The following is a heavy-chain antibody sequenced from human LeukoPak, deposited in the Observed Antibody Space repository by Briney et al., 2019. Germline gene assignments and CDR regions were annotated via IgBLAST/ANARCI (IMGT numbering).Heavy chain of an antibody. Sequence: ASVKVSCKASGYTFTSYDINWVRQATGQGLEWMGWMNPNSGNTGYAQKFQGRVTITRNTSISTAYMELSSLRSEDTAVYYCARQFSSYAFDIWGQGTMVTVSS. D-gene: IGHD6-6*01. CDR3: ARQFSSYAFDI. CDR1: GYTFTSYD. V-gene: IGHV1-8*03. CDR2: MNPNSGNT. J-gene: IGHJ3*02.